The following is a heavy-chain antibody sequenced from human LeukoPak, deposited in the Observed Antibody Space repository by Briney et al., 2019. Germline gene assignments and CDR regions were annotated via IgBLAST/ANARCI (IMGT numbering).Heavy chain of an antibody. D-gene: IGHD3-10*01. CDR1: GFTFSSYW. J-gene: IGHJ4*02. CDR3: ARDHAGSGDYFDY. CDR2: IKQDGSEK. Sequence: GGSLRLSCAASGFTFSSYWMSWVRQAPGKGLEWVAHIKQDGSEKYYVDSVRGRFTISRDNAKNSLYLQMNSLSAEDTAVYYCARDHAGSGDYFDYWGQGTLVTVSS. V-gene: IGHV3-7*01.